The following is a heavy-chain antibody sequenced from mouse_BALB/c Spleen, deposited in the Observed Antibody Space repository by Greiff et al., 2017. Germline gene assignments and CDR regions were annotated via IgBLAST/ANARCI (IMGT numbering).Heavy chain of an antibody. D-gene: IGHD2-5*01. CDR2: ISYDGSN. V-gene: IGHV3-6*02. J-gene: IGHJ2*01. Sequence: EVQLMESGPGLVKPSQSLSLTCSVTGYSITSGYYWNWFRQFPGNILEWMGYISYDGSNNYNPSLKKRISITRDTSKNQFVLKLNSVTTEDTATYYCARGSNYFLFDYGGQGTTLTVSS. CDR1: GYSITSGYY. CDR3: ARGSNYFLFDY.